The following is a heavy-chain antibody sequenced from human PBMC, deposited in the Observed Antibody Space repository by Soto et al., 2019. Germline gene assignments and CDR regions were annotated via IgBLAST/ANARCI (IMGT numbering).Heavy chain of an antibody. CDR1: GGSFSGYY. J-gene: IGHJ5*02. V-gene: IGHV4-34*01. CDR3: ARGLDRFSWFDP. CDR2: INHSGST. Sequence: SETLSLTCAVYGGSFSGYYWSWIRQPPGKGLEWVGEINHSGSTNYNPSLKSRVTISVDTSKNQFSLKLSSVTAADTAVYYCARGLDRFSWFDPWGQGTLVTVSS.